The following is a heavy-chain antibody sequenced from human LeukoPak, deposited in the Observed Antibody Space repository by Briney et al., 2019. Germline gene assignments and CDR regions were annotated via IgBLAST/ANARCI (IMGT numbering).Heavy chain of an antibody. Sequence: GGSLRLSCEASGLTFSNYGMHWVRQAPGKGLDWVAFIRFDGVNEYYADSVEGRFTISRDNYKNTVFLQMDSLSREDAGVYYCATPGYWGQGTLVTVSS. CDR2: IRFDGVNE. V-gene: IGHV3-30*02. CDR1: GLTFSNYG. J-gene: IGHJ4*02. CDR3: ATPGY.